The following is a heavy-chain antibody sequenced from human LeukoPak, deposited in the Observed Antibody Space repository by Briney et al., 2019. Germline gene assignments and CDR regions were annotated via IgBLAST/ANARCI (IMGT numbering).Heavy chain of an antibody. CDR1: GFTFDGYA. D-gene: IGHD2-2*02. CDR3: AKASFPAAIIGWFDP. Sequence: PGRSLRLSCAASGFTFDGYAMHWVRQGPGKGLEWVSGISWNSDSIGYADSVKGRFTISRDNARNSLYLQMNSLRDEDTALYYCAKASFPAAIIGWFDPWGQGTLVTVSS. V-gene: IGHV3-9*01. J-gene: IGHJ5*02. CDR2: ISWNSDSI.